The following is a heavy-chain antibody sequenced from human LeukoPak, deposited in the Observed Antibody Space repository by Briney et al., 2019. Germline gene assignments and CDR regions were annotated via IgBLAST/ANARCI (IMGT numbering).Heavy chain of an antibody. D-gene: IGHD2-2*01. CDR1: GFTFSSYA. CDR2: ISYDGSKK. Sequence: GGSLRLSCAASGFTFSSYAMHWVRQAPGKGLEWVAVISYDGSKKYYADSVKGRFTISRDNSKNTLYLQMNSLRTEDTAVYYCARDPRRYCSSTSCYAFDIWGQGTMVTVSS. J-gene: IGHJ3*02. V-gene: IGHV3-30-3*01. CDR3: ARDPRRYCSSTSCYAFDI.